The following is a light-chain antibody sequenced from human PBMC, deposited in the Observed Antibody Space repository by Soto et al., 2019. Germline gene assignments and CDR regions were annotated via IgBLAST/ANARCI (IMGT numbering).Light chain of an antibody. CDR2: GAS. CDR1: QAVTSKF. V-gene: IGKV3-15*01. Sequence: EIVLTQSPGTLSLSPGDEATLSCKASQAVTSKFLAWYQQKPGQAPRLLIYGASTRATGIPARFSGSGSGTEFTLTISSLQSEDFAVYYCQQYNKWPPITFGQGTRLEIK. J-gene: IGKJ5*01. CDR3: QQYNKWPPIT.